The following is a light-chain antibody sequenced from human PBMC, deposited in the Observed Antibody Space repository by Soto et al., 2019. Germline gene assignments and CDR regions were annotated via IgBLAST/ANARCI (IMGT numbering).Light chain of an antibody. CDR3: CSYAGSNTGV. J-gene: IGLJ3*02. V-gene: IGLV2-11*01. CDR2: DVT. Sequence: QSALTQPRSVSGSPGQSVIISCTGTNSDVGAYDYVSWYQQHRGKAPKLIIYDVTKRPSGVPDRFSASKSGNTASLTISGLQAEDEADYYCCSYAGSNTGVFGGGTKLTVL. CDR1: NSDVGAYDY.